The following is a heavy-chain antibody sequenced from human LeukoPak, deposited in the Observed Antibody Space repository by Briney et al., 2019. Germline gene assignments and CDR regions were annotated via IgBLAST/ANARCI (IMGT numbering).Heavy chain of an antibody. D-gene: IGHD5-18*01. Sequence: GGSLRLSCAASGFTFSSYAMSWVRQAPGKGLEWVSAISGSGGSTYYADSVKGRFTISRDNSKNTLYLQMNSLRAEDTAVYYCAKPWRLWLHXGNFDYWGQGTLVTVSS. CDR3: AKPWRLWLHXGNFDY. CDR1: GFTFSSYA. V-gene: IGHV3-23*01. CDR2: ISGSGGST. J-gene: IGHJ4*02.